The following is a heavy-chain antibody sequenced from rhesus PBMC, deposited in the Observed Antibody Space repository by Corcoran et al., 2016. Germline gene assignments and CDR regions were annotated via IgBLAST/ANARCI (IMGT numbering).Heavy chain of an antibody. V-gene: IGHV4-80*01. CDR2: IRGNSVST. Sequence: QVQLQESGPGLVKPSETLSLTCGVSGASIGTYWWSWRRQPPGKGLEWVGEIRGNSVSTSSHPSLASRATISKDASKNQFSLNLGSVTAADTAVYYCAGSHCGERGCYQAYWGQGVLVTVSS. J-gene: IGHJ4*01. CDR3: AGSHCGERGCYQAY. D-gene: IGHD2-33*01. CDR1: GASIGTYW.